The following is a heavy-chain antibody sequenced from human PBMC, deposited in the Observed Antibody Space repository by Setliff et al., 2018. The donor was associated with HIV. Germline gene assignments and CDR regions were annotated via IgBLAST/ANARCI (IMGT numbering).Heavy chain of an antibody. CDR1: GGSISNSY. Sequence: SETLSLTCTVSGGSISNSYWTWIRQPPGKGLEWIGYIYTSGVTNYNPSLKSRVTISLDTSKNQFSLKLTSVTDADTAVYYCAREGGTGRSSWYGAYWYDPWGQGTLVTVSS. CDR3: AREGGTGRSSWYGAYWYDP. CDR2: IYTSGVT. J-gene: IGHJ5*02. D-gene: IGHD6-13*01. V-gene: IGHV4-59*01.